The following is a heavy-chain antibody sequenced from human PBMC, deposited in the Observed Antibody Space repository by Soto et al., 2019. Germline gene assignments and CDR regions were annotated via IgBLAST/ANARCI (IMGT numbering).Heavy chain of an antibody. CDR2: IYYSGST. V-gene: IGHV4-59*01. CDR3: ARDFNYIDV. CDR1: GGSISSYY. Sequence: QVQLQESGPGLVKPSETLSLTCTVSGGSISSYYWSWIRQPPGKGLEWIGYIYYSGSTNYNPSLKSRVIISVDTSKNQFSLKLSSVTAADTAVYYCARDFNYIDVWGKGTTVTVSS. J-gene: IGHJ6*03.